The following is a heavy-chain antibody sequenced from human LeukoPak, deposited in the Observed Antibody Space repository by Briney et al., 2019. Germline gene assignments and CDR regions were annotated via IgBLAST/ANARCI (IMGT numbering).Heavy chain of an antibody. CDR3: ARLGGYSYGYPTH. J-gene: IGHJ4*02. D-gene: IGHD5-18*01. CDR1: GGSISSSSYY. Sequence: SEALSLTCTVSGGSISSSSYYWGWIRQPPGKGLEWIGSIYYSGSTYYNPSLKSRVTISVDTSKNQFSLKLSSVTAADTAVYYCARLGGYSYGYPTHWGQGTLVTVSS. CDR2: IYYSGST. V-gene: IGHV4-39*01.